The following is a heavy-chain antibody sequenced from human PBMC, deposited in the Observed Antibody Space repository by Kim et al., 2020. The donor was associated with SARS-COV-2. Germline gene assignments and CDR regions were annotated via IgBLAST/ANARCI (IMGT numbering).Heavy chain of an antibody. V-gene: IGHV4-34*01. D-gene: IGHD3-16*01. CDR2: SA. CDR3: ARGGGAFDI. J-gene: IGHJ3*02. Sequence: SATTNPSLKCRVPISVDTSKNQFSLKLSSVTAADTAVYYCARGGGAFDIWGQGTMVTVSS.